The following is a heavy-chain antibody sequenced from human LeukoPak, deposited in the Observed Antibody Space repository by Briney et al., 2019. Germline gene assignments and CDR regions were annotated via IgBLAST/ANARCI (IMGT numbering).Heavy chain of an antibody. V-gene: IGHV1-2*02. J-gene: IGHJ3*02. CDR2: INPNSGGT. CDR3: ARSELLGAFDI. Sequence: GASVKVSCKASGYTFTGYYMHWVRRAPGQGLECMGWINPNSGGTNYAQKFQGRVTMSRDTSISTAYMELSRLRSDDTAVYYCARSELLGAFDIWGQGTMVTVSS. D-gene: IGHD1-26*01. CDR1: GYTFTGYY.